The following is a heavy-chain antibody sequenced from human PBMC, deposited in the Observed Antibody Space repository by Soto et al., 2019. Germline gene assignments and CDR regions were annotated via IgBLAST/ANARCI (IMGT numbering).Heavy chain of an antibody. CDR1: GFTFSSYA. V-gene: IGHV3-30-3*01. D-gene: IGHD4-17*01. CDR2: ISYDGSNK. J-gene: IGHJ4*02. Sequence: QVQLVESGGGVVQPGRSLRLSCAVSGFTFSSYAMHWVRQAPGKGLEWVAVISYDGSNKYYADSVKGRFTISRDNSKNTLYLQMNSLRAEDTAVYYCASGMTTVTPIDYWGQGTLVTVSS. CDR3: ASGMTTVTPIDY.